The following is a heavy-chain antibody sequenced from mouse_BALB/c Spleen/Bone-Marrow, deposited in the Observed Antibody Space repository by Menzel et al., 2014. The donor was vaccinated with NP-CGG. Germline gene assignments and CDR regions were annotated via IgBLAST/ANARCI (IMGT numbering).Heavy chain of an antibody. D-gene: IGHD1-1*01. CDR3: AGHYGSGVFYFDY. V-gene: IGHV5-12-2*01. J-gene: IGHJ2*01. CDR1: GFTFSSYT. Sequence: EVKVVESGGGLVQPGGSLKLSCAASGFTFSSYTMSWVRLTPETRLEGVAYISNGGGITYYSDAVKGRFTISRDNAKNTLYLQMNSLKSEDTAMYYCAGHYGSGVFYFDYWCQGTTLTVSS. CDR2: ISNGGGIT.